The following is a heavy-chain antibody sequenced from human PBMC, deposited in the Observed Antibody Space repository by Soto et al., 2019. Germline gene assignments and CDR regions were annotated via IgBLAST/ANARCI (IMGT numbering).Heavy chain of an antibody. CDR3: AKDEFGGAGKY. D-gene: IGHD1-26*01. Sequence: EVQLLESGGDLVQPGGSLRLSCVASGFTFSSFSMHWIRQTPGSGLEWVSTISGGSFNIDYADSVKGRFTISRDNSRNTLYLQMTRLRVEDTATYYCAKDEFGGAGKYWGQGTLVSVSS. CDR2: ISGGSFNI. V-gene: IGHV3-23*01. J-gene: IGHJ4*02. CDR1: GFTFSSFS.